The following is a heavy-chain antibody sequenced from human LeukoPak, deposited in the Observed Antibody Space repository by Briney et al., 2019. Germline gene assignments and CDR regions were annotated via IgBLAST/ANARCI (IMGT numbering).Heavy chain of an antibody. CDR1: GFTFSSYA. CDR2: ISGSGGST. J-gene: IGHJ6*03. Sequence: PGGSLRLSCAASGFTFSSYAMSWVRQAPGKGLEWVSAISGSGGSTYYADSVKGRFTISRDNSKNTLYLQMNSLRAEDTAVYYCAKMGTYSSSWYDHYYYYMDVWGKGTTVTVSS. V-gene: IGHV3-23*01. CDR3: AKMGTYSSSWYDHYYYYMDV. D-gene: IGHD6-13*01.